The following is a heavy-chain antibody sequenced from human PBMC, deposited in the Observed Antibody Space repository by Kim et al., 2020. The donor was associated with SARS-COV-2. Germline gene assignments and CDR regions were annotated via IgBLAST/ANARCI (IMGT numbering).Heavy chain of an antibody. D-gene: IGHD2-8*02. V-gene: IGHV3-11*06. CDR3: ARDWGLVVYAIEVDAFDI. J-gene: IGHJ3*02. Sequence: KGRFTITRDKAKNSLYLQMNSLRAEDTAVYYCARDWGLVVYAIEVDAFDIWGQGTMVTVSS.